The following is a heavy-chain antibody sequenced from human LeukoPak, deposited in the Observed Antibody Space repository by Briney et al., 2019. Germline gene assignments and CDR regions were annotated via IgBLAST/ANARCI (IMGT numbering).Heavy chain of an antibody. V-gene: IGHV3-7*04. CDR1: GFTFISYW. J-gene: IGHJ3*02. D-gene: IGHD3-22*01. Sequence: GGSLRLSCAASGFTFISYWVTWVRQAPGKGLGWVANIKQDGSEIYYVDSVKGRFTISRDNAKNSLYLQMNSLRAEDTAVYYCARGSSGSYLGAFDIWGQGTMVTVSS. CDR2: IKQDGSEI. CDR3: ARGSSGSYLGAFDI.